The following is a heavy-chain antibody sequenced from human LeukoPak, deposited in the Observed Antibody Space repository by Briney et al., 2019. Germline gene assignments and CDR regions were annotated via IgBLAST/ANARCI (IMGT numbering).Heavy chain of an antibody. CDR2: IYYSGST. Sequence: SETLSLTCTVSGGSISSYYWSWIREPPGKGLEWIGYIYYSGSTNYNPSLKSRVTISVDTSKNQFSLKLSSVTAADTAVYYCARGYRAKHGIQLWLGYFDYWAREPWSPSPQ. CDR1: GGSISSYY. CDR3: ARGYRAKHGIQLWLGYFDY. D-gene: IGHD5-18*01. J-gene: IGHJ4*02. V-gene: IGHV4-59*12.